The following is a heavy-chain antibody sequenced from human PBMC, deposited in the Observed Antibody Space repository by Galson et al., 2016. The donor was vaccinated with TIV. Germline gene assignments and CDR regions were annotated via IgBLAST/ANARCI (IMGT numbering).Heavy chain of an antibody. D-gene: IGHD2/OR15-2a*01. Sequence: SLRLSCAASGFTFDDYGMSWVRQVPGKGLEWVSDINWNGAATGYADSVQGRFTNSRDNAKNSVHLQMNSLRVEDTAFYYCARKKLGGIWNSFDLWGQGTMVSVSS. CDR2: INWNGAAT. V-gene: IGHV3-20*04. J-gene: IGHJ3*01. CDR1: GFTFDDYG. CDR3: ARKKLGGIWNSFDL.